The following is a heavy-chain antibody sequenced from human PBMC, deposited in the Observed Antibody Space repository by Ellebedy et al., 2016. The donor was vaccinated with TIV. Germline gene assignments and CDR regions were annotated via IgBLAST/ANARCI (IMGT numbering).Heavy chain of an antibody. Sequence: GGSLRLSCAASGFTLSDYSMNWVLQAPGKGLEWVAYISSSSNTIYYADSVKGRFTISRDNAKNSLYLQMNSLETEDTAVYYCSTTLRDIPAAPAYWGQGTLVTVSS. J-gene: IGHJ4*02. V-gene: IGHV3-48*01. D-gene: IGHD6-25*01. CDR2: ISSSSNTI. CDR3: STTLRDIPAAPAY. CDR1: GFTLSDYS.